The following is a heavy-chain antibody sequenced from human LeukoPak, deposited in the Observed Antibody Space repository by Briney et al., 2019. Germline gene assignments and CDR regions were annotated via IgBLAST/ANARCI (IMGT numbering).Heavy chain of an antibody. Sequence: SETLSLTCAVYGGSFSGYYWSWIRQPPGKGLEWIGEINHSGSTNYNPSLKSRVTISVDTSKNQFSLKLSSVTAADTAVYYCARHVGWVVPAASFDYWGQGTLVTVSS. V-gene: IGHV4-34*01. CDR2: INHSGST. CDR1: GGSFSGYY. D-gene: IGHD2-2*01. J-gene: IGHJ4*02. CDR3: ARHVGWVVPAASFDY.